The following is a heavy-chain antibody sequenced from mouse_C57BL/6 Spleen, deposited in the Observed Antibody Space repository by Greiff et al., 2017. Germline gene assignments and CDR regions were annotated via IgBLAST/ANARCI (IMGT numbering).Heavy chain of an antibody. Sequence: EVKLQESGGGLVKPGGSLKLSCAASGFTFSDYGMHWVRQAPEKGLEWVAYISSGSSTIYYADTVKGRFTISRDNATNTLFLQMTSLRSEDTAMYYCASGYGSSPWFAYWGQGTLVTVSA. D-gene: IGHD1-1*01. CDR3: ASGYGSSPWFAY. J-gene: IGHJ3*01. V-gene: IGHV5-17*01. CDR2: ISSGSSTI. CDR1: GFTFSDYG.